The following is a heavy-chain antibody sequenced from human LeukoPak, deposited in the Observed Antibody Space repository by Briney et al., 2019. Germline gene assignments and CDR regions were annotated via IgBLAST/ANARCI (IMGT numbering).Heavy chain of an antibody. CDR2: IYTSGST. J-gene: IGHJ5*02. CDR1: GFSISSSNYN. CDR3: ARSYDFWSGFDP. D-gene: IGHD3-3*01. V-gene: IGHV4-61*05. Sequence: WETLSLTCTVSGFSISSSNYNWGCIRQPAGQGLNWIGRIYTSGSTNYNPSLKSRVTISVDKSKNQFSLKLSSVTAADTAVYYCARSYDFWSGFDPWGQGTLVTVSS.